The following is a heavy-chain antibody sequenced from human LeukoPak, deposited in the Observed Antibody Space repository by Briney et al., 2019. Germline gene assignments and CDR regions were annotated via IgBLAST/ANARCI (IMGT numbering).Heavy chain of an antibody. Sequence: ASVKVSCKASGYTFTSYAIHWVRQAPGQRLEWMGWISAGNGNTKYTQNFQGRVTFISNTSATTAFMELSSLRSEDAAVYYCARDSGSGSNDYWGQGTLVTVSS. CDR3: ARDSGSGSNDY. J-gene: IGHJ4*02. D-gene: IGHD1-26*01. CDR1: GYTFTSYA. V-gene: IGHV1-3*01. CDR2: ISAGNGNT.